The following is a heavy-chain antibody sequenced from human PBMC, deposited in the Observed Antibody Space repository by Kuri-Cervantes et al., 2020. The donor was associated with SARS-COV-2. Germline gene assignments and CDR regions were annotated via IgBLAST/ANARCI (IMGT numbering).Heavy chain of an antibody. CDR3: ARTTYGSGSYWDDAFDI. V-gene: IGHV3-74*01. J-gene: IGHJ3*02. CDR1: GFTFSSYW. CDR2: INSDGSST. Sequence: GESLKISCAASGFTFSSYWMHWVRQAPGKGLVWASRINSDGSSTSYADSVKGRFTISRDNAKNSLYLQMNSLRAEDTAVYYCARTTYGSGSYWDDAFDIWGQGTMVTVSS. D-gene: IGHD3-10*01.